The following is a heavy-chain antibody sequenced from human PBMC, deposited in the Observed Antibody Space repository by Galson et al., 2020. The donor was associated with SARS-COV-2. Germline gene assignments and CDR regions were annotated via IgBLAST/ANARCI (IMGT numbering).Heavy chain of an antibody. Sequence: SETLSLTCTVSGGSISSYYWSWIRQPPGKGLEWIGYIYYSGSTNYNPSLKSRVTISVDTSKNQFSLKLSSVTAADTAVYYCARHSVPSTIFGVVTHFDYWGQGTLVTVSS. J-gene: IGHJ4*02. CDR1: GGSISSYY. V-gene: IGHV4-59*08. D-gene: IGHD3-3*01. CDR3: ARHSVPSTIFGVVTHFDY. CDR2: IYYSGST.